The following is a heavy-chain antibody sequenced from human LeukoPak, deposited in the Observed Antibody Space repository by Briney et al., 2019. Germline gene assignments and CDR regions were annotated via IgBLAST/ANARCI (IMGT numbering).Heavy chain of an antibody. CDR2: IYYSGST. V-gene: IGHV4-59*01. J-gene: IGHJ5*02. CDR3: ARGGPLYYYGSGSYGRQDYNWFDP. D-gene: IGHD3-10*01. CDR1: GGSISSYY. Sequence: SETLSLTCTVSGGSISSYYWSWIRQPPGKGLEWIGYIYYSGSTNYNPSLKSRVTISVDTSKNQFSLKLSSVTAADTAVYYCARGGPLYYYGSGSYGRQDYNWFDPWGQGTLVTVSS.